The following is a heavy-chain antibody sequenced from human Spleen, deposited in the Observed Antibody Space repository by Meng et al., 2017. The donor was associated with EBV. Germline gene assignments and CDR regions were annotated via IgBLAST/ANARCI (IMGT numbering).Heavy chain of an antibody. Sequence: QVQLRDSGPGLVRPSGTLSLTCAVSRGFITSGDWWSWVRQSPGKGLEWIGEIHHSGGTSYNPSPKSRVTISLDMSKDQFSLRLSSVTAADTAVYYCARAGYHRPASEYWGQGTLVTVSS. CDR1: RGFITSGDW. V-gene: IGHV4-4*02. D-gene: IGHD2-15*01. CDR3: ARAGYHRPASEY. J-gene: IGHJ4*02. CDR2: IHHSGGT.